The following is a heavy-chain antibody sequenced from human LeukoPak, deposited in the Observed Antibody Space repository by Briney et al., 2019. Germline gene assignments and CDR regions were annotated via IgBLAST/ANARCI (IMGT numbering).Heavy chain of an antibody. Sequence: GGSLRLSCAASGFTFSDYYMSWIRQAPGKGLEWVSYISSSSSYTNYADSVKGRFTISRDNAKNSLYLQMNSLRADDTAVYYCARDPGYCSGGSCQTSFDIWGQGTMLTVSS. CDR2: ISSSSSYT. D-gene: IGHD2-15*01. CDR3: ARDPGYCSGGSCQTSFDI. CDR1: GFTFSDYY. J-gene: IGHJ3*02. V-gene: IGHV3-11*06.